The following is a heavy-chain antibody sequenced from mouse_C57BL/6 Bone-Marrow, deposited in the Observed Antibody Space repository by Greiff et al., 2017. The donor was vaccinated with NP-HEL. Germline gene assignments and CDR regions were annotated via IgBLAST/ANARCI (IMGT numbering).Heavy chain of an antibody. CDR3: ARSGTGVDY. D-gene: IGHD3-3*01. CDR2: IDPSDSYT. J-gene: IGHJ2*01. V-gene: IGHV1-69*01. Sequence: QVQLQQPGAELVKPGASVKLSCKASGYTFTSYWMHWVKQRPGQGLEWIGEIDPSDSYTNYNQKFKGKSTLTVDKSSSTAYMQLSSLTSEDSAVYYCARSGTGVDYWGQGTTLTVSS. CDR1: GYTFTSYW.